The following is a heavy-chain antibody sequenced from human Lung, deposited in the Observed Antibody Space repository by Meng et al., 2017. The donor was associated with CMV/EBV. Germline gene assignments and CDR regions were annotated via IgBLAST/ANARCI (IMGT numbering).Heavy chain of an antibody. CDR3: ARGGFWLGHYSWFDP. CDR1: GGPFSNYA. J-gene: IGHJ5*02. Sequence: SVXVSXXASGGPFSNYAVSWVRQAPGQGLEWMGGIIPMLEITNYAQKFQGRVTITAVKSTGTAFMELSSLRSDDTAVYYCARGGFWLGHYSWFDPWGQGXLVTVSS. D-gene: IGHD3-3*01. CDR2: IIPMLEIT. V-gene: IGHV1-69*10.